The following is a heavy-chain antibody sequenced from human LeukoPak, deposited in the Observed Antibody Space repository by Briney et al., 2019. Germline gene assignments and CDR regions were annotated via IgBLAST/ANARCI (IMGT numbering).Heavy chain of an antibody. CDR2: IYYGGST. V-gene: IGHV4-61*01. Sequence: SETLSLTCTVSGDSVSSGSYYWSWMRQPPGKGREWIGYIYYGGSTNYNPSLKSRVTISVDTSKNQFILKLSSVTAADTAVYYCARTFRNYGQSNHFDSWGQGTLVTVSS. CDR3: ARTFRNYGQSNHFDS. J-gene: IGHJ4*02. D-gene: IGHD1-7*01. CDR1: GDSVSSGSYY.